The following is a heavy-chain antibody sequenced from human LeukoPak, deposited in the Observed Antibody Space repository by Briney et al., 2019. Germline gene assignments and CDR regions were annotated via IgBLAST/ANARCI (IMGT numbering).Heavy chain of an antibody. J-gene: IGHJ4*02. CDR1: GGSISTSSYS. CDR3: AGGVVVVTAIGY. D-gene: IGHD2-21*02. Sequence: SETLSLTCSISGGSISTSSYSWGWIRQPPGKGLEWIGNISYTGNTHYNPSLKSRVTLSVDPSKNQFSLKLSSVPAADTAVYYCAGGVVVVTAIGYWGQGTLVTVSS. V-gene: IGHV4-39*01. CDR2: ISYTGNT.